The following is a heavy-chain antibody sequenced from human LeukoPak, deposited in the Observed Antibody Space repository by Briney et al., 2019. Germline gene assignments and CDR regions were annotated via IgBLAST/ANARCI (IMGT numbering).Heavy chain of an antibody. V-gene: IGHV3-21*01. Sequence: PGGSPRLSCSASGFKFSSYSMKWVRQAPGKGLEWVSFISTSSSYIYYADSLKGRFTISRDNAKNSLYLQMNSLRAEDTAVYYCARGTMFPYYFDYWGQGTLVTVSS. CDR1: GFKFSSYS. J-gene: IGHJ4*02. D-gene: IGHD3-10*02. CDR3: ARGTMFPYYFDY. CDR2: ISTSSSYI.